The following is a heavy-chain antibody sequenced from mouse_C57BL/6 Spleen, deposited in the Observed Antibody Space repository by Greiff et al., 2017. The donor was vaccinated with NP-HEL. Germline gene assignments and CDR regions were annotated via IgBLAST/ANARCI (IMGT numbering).Heavy chain of an antibody. CDR2: IYPGDGDT. Sequence: VQLQQSGPELVKPGASVKISCKASGYAFSSSWMNWVKQRPGKGLEWIGRIYPGDGDTNYNGTFKGKATLTADKSSSTAYMQLSSLTSEDSAVYFCARSAYYDYDWYFDVWGTGTTVTVSS. J-gene: IGHJ1*03. D-gene: IGHD2-4*01. CDR3: ARSAYYDYDWYFDV. CDR1: GYAFSSSW. V-gene: IGHV1-82*01.